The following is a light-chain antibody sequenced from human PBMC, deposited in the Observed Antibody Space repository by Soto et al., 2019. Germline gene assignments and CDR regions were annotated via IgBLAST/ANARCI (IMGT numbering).Light chain of an antibody. V-gene: IGKV3-20*01. Sequence: EIVLTQSPGTLSLSPGERATLSCRASQSVSYNYLAWYQQKPGQAPRLLLFAASRRATGIPDRLSGSGSGTDFALTVSRLEPDDFALYYCQQYGSSPRTFGQGTKVEIK. CDR3: QQYGSSPRT. CDR2: AAS. J-gene: IGKJ1*01. CDR1: QSVSYNY.